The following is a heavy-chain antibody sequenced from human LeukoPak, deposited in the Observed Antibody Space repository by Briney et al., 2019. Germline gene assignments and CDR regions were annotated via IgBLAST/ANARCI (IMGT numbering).Heavy chain of an antibody. Sequence: GGSLRLSCAASGFTFDNYGMHWVRQAPGKGLEWVSSISSSGVYIYYADSVKGRFTISRDNAKNSLYLQMNSLRADDTAVYYCARGMVRGVLWHWGQGTLVTVSS. CDR2: ISSSGVYI. CDR3: ARGMVRGVLWH. J-gene: IGHJ4*02. V-gene: IGHV3-21*01. CDR1: GFTFDNYG. D-gene: IGHD3-10*01.